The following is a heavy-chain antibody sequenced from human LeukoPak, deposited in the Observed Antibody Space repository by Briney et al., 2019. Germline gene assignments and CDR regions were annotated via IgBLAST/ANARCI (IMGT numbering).Heavy chain of an antibody. J-gene: IGHJ5*02. CDR1: GYTFTSYY. CDR3: ARGHGDYVSWFDP. D-gene: IGHD4-17*01. V-gene: IGHV1-46*01. CDR2: INPSGGST. Sequence: ASVKVSCKASGYTFTSYYMHWVRQAPGQGLEWMGIINPSGGSTSYAQKFQGRVTMTRDMSTSTAYMELSSLRSEDTAVYYCARGHGDYVSWFDPWGQGTLVTVSS.